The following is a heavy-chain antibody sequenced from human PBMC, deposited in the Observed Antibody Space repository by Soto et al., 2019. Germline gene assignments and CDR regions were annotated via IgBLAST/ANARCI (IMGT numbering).Heavy chain of an antibody. CDR3: ARHRFNYFDDTVYYYFDY. CDR1: GYSFTSYG. Sequence: ASVKVSCKASGYSFTSYGISWVRQAPGQGPEWMGWISGHNGNTNHPQSLQGRVTMTTDTSRNTAYMELRSLRSDDTAVYYCARHRFNYFDDTVYYYFDYWGQGTLVTVSS. V-gene: IGHV1-18*04. D-gene: IGHD3-22*01. CDR2: ISGHNGNT. J-gene: IGHJ4*02.